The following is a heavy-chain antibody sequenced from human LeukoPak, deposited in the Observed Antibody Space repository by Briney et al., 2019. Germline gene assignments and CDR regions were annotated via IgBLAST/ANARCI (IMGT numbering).Heavy chain of an antibody. CDR3: ARDLGLAAAGRYYYYYMDV. V-gene: IGHV1-69*05. D-gene: IGHD6-13*01. Sequence: SVKVSCKASGGTFSSYAISWVRQAPGQGLEWMGGIIPIFGTANYAQKFQGRVTITTDESTSTAYMELSSLRSEDTAVYYCARDLGLAAAGRYYYYYMDVWGKGTTVTVSS. J-gene: IGHJ6*03. CDR1: GGTFSSYA. CDR2: IIPIFGTA.